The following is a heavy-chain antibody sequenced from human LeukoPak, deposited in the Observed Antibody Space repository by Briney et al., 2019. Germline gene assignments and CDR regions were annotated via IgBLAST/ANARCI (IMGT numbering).Heavy chain of an antibody. CDR2: ISAYNGNT. J-gene: IGHJ4*02. CDR3: ARDGEWELPPNFGY. Sequence: ASVKVSCKASGYTFTSYGISWLRQAPGQGLEWMGWISAYNGNTNYAQKLQGRVTMTTDTSTSTAYMELRSLRSDDTAVYYCARDGEWELPPNFGYWGQGTLVTVSS. CDR1: GYTFTSYG. V-gene: IGHV1-18*01. D-gene: IGHD1-26*01.